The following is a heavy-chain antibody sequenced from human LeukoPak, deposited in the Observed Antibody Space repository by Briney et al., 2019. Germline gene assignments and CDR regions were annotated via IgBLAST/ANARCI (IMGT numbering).Heavy chain of an antibody. V-gene: IGHV4-34*01. CDR2: MNHGGST. CDR1: GGSFSGYD. J-gene: IGHJ4*02. CDR3: ARSTVGYSSSWYSY. D-gene: IGHD6-13*01. Sequence: SETLSLTCAVYGGSFSGYDWSWIRQPPGKGLEWIGEMNHGGSTNYNPSLKSRVTISVDTSKNQFSLKLSSVTAADTAVYYCARSTVGYSSSWYSYWGQGTLVTVSS.